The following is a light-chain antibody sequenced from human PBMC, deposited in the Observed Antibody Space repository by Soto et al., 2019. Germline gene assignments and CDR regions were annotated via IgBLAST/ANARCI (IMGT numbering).Light chain of an antibody. Sequence: HSVLTQPPSVSAAPGQKVTISCSGSSSNIGGNSVSWYQQLPGTAPKLLIYDDNKRPSGIPHRFYGSKSGTSATLGITGFQTGDEADYYCGSWDSSLSAYVFGTGTKVTV. V-gene: IGLV1-51*01. J-gene: IGLJ1*01. CDR3: GSWDSSLSAYV. CDR2: DDN. CDR1: SSNIGGNS.